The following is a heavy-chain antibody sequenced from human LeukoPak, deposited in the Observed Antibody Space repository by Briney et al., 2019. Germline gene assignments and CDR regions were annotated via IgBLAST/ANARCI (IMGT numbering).Heavy chain of an antibody. CDR3: ARDLGLVWFGELPYFDY. CDR1: GYTFTSYG. Sequence: VASVKVSCKASGYTFTSYGINWVRQAPGQGLEWMGWISAHNGNTNYAQKLQGRLTMTTDTSTSTAYMELRSLRSDDTAVYYFARDLGLVWFGELPYFDYWGQGTLVTVSS. J-gene: IGHJ4*02. CDR2: ISAHNGNT. V-gene: IGHV1-18*01. D-gene: IGHD3-10*01.